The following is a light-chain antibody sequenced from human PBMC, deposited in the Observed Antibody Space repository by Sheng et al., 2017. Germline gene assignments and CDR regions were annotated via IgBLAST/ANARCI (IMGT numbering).Light chain of an antibody. CDR1: QSILYNSNNKNH. Sequence: DIVMTQSPDSLAISLGERATMNCKSSQSILYNSNNKNHLAWFQQKPGQPPKLLIYWASTRESGVPDRFSGSGSGTDFTLTISTLQAEDVAVYYCQQYYSIPVTFGQGTKVEIK. J-gene: IGKJ1*01. CDR2: WAS. CDR3: QQYYSIPVT. V-gene: IGKV4-1*01.